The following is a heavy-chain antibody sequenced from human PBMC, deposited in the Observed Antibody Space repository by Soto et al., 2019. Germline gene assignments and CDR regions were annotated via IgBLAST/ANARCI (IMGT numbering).Heavy chain of an antibody. J-gene: IGHJ6*02. CDR2: IYYSGST. CDR1: GGSISSYY. CDR3: ARGPYYYYGMDV. V-gene: IGHV4-59*01. Sequence: SETLSLTCTVSGGSISSYYWSWIRQPPGKGLEWIGYIYYSGSTNYNPSLKSRVTISVDTSKNQSSLKLSSVTAADTAVYYCARGPYYYYGMDVWGQGTTVTVS.